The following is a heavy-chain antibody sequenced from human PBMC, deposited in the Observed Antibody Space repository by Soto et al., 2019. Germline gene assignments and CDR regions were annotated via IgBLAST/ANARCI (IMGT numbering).Heavy chain of an antibody. CDR1: GFTFSSYA. V-gene: IGHV3-23*01. D-gene: IGHD3-9*01. CDR3: AKDVGILTGYRPYYFDY. J-gene: IGHJ4*02. Sequence: EVQLLESGGGLVQPGGSLRLSCAASGFTFSSYAMSWVRQAPGKGLEWVSAISGSGGSTYYADSVKGRFTISRDNSKNTLYLQMNSLRAEDTAVYYCAKDVGILTGYRPYYFDYWGQGTLVTVSS. CDR2: ISGSGGST.